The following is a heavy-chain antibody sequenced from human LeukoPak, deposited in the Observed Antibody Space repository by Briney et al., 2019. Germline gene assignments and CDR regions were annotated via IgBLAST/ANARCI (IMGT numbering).Heavy chain of an antibody. V-gene: IGHV3-23*01. D-gene: IGHD3-10*01. Sequence: PGGSLRLSCAASGFNLTNYAMNWVRQAPGKGLEWVSAISGSGFSTYYTDSVKGRFTISRDNSKNTLYLQMNTLRAEDTAVYYCAKALFYYGSGTSHGMDVWGQGTTVTVSS. CDR3: AKALFYYGSGTSHGMDV. J-gene: IGHJ6*02. CDR1: GFNLTNYA. CDR2: ISGSGFST.